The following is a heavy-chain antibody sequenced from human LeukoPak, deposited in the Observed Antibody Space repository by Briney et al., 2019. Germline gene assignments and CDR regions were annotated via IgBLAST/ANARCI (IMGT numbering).Heavy chain of an antibody. CDR1: GGSLSSYY. V-gene: IGHV4-59*01. CDR2: IYYSGST. J-gene: IGHJ2*01. Sequence: SETLSLTCTVSGGSLSSYYWSWVRQPPGKGLEWIGYIYYSGSTNYNPSLKSRVTISVDTSKNQFSLKLSSVTAADTAVYYCARDYYDSSGYYYGWYFDLWGRGTLVTVSS. CDR3: ARDYYDSSGYYYGWYFDL. D-gene: IGHD3-22*01.